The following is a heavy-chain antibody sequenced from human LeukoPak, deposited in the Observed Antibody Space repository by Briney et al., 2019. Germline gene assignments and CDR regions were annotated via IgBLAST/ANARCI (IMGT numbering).Heavy chain of an antibody. D-gene: IGHD2-15*01. Sequence: ASVKVSCKASGGTFSSYAISWVRQAPGQGLEWMGRIIPILGIANYAQKFQGRVTITADKSTSTAYMELSSLRSEDTAVYYCARVDCSGGSCYGYFDYWGQGILVTVSS. V-gene: IGHV1-69*04. CDR1: GGTFSSYA. CDR3: ARVDCSGGSCYGYFDY. J-gene: IGHJ4*02. CDR2: IIPILGIA.